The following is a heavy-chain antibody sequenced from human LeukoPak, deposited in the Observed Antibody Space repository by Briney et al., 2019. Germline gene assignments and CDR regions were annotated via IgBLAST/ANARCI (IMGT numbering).Heavy chain of an antibody. CDR3: AKGMEWQLVRSGWFDP. J-gene: IGHJ5*02. D-gene: IGHD6-6*01. CDR2: ISGSGGST. V-gene: IGHV3-23*01. Sequence: GGSLRLSCAASGFTVSSNYMSWVRQAPGKGLEWVSAISGSGGSTYYADSVKGRFTISRDNSKNTLYLQMNSLRADDTAVYYCAKGMEWQLVRSGWFDPWGQGTLVTVS. CDR1: GFTVSSNY.